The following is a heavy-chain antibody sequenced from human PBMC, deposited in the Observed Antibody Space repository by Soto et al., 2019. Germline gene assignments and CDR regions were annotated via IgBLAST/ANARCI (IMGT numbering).Heavy chain of an antibody. Sequence: QLQLQESGPGLVKPSETLSLTCTVSGGSISSSSYYWGWIRQPPGKGLEWIGSIYYSGSTYYNPSLKSRVNISVDTSKNQFSLKLSSVTAADTAVYYCARFEWELYGVDYWGQGTLVTVSS. CDR1: GGSISSSSYY. CDR3: ARFEWELYGVDY. D-gene: IGHD1-26*01. J-gene: IGHJ4*02. CDR2: IYYSGST. V-gene: IGHV4-39*01.